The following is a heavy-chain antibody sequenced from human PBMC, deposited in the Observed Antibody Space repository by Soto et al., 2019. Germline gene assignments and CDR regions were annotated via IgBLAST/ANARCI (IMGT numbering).Heavy chain of an antibody. CDR3: AREHDIWTGYSFDY. J-gene: IGHJ4*02. V-gene: IGHV1-69*04. Sequence: SVKVSCKASGDTFNFYSINWVRQAPGLGLEWMGRVNPIVSMSNYAQKFQGRVTMTADKSTSTAYMELSSLRSEDTAVYYCAREHDIWTGYSFDYWGQGTLVTVSS. CDR2: VNPIVSMS. CDR1: GDTFNFYS. D-gene: IGHD3-9*01.